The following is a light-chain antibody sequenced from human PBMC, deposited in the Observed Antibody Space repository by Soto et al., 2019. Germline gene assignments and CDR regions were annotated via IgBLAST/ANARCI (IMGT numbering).Light chain of an antibody. CDR3: QQSHSTPLT. V-gene: IGKV1-39*01. Sequence: DIQMTQSPSSLSASVGDRVTITCRASQTISTFLNWYQQKPGTSPKLLIYSASTLRSGVPSRFSGSRSETDFTLTISSLQPEDFATYYCQQSHSTPLTFGGGTKVEIK. CDR2: SAS. J-gene: IGKJ4*01. CDR1: QTISTF.